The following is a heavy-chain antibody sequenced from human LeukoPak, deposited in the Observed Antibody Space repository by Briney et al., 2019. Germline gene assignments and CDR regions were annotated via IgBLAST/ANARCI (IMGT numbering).Heavy chain of an antibody. CDR1: GTTFSRYW. CDR3: ARDGRPLDY. Sequence: GGSLRLSCVDSGTTFSRYWMSWVRQAPGKGPEWVANIKQDGGEKYYVDSVKGRFTISRDNAKNSLYLQMNSLRVEDTAVYYCARDGRPLDYWGQGTLVTVSS. J-gene: IGHJ4*02. CDR2: IKQDGGEK. V-gene: IGHV3-7*03.